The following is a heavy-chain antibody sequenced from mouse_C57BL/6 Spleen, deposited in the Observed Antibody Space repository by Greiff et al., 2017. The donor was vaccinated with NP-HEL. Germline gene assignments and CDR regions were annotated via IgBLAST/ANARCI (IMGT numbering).Heavy chain of an antibody. V-gene: IGHV1-64*01. CDR2: IHPNSGST. CDR3: ARERYYYGSRRFDY. Sequence: VQLQQSGAELVKPGASVKLSCKASGYTFTSYWMHWVKQRPGQGLEWIGMIHPNSGSTNYNEKFKSKATLTVDKSSSTAYMQLSSLTSEDSAVYYCARERYYYGSRRFDYWGQGTTLTVSS. D-gene: IGHD1-1*01. J-gene: IGHJ2*01. CDR1: GYTFTSYW.